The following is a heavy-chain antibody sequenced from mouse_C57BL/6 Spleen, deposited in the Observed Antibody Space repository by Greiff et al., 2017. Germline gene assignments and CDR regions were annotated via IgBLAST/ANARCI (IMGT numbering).Heavy chain of an antibody. D-gene: IGHD2-4*01. CDR1: GFSLSTFGMG. V-gene: IGHV8-8*01. Sequence: QVTLKESGPGILQPSQTLSLTCSFSGFSLSTFGMGVGWIRQPSGKGLEWLAHIWWDDDKYYNPALKSRLTISKATSKNQVFLKIANVDTADTATYYGARMRDYDGRGYFDDWGQGTTLTVSS. CDR2: IWWDDDK. J-gene: IGHJ2*01. CDR3: ARMRDYDGRGYFDD.